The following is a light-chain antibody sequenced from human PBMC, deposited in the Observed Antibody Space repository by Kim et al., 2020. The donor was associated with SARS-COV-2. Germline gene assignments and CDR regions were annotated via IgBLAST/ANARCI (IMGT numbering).Light chain of an antibody. J-gene: IGLJ3*02. Sequence: SYELTQPPSVSVSPGQTATISCSGDKLGDKSACWYQQKSGQSPVLLIYQDTKRRSGIPERFSGSNSGNTATLTISGTQAMDEADYYCQAWDSSTRVFGGG. CDR1: KLGDKS. CDR2: QDT. V-gene: IGLV3-1*01. CDR3: QAWDSSTRV.